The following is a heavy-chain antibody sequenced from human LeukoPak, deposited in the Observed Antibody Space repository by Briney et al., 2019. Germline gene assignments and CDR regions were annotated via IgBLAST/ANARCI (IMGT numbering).Heavy chain of an antibody. CDR3: AKRNILTGYYTN. Sequence: ASVKVSCKASGYTFTNYGISWLRQAPGQGLEWMGWISAYNGNTNYAQKLQGRVTMTTDTSTSTAYMELRSLRSDDTAVYYCAKRNILTGYYTNWGQGTLVTVSS. CDR2: ISAYNGNT. D-gene: IGHD3-9*01. J-gene: IGHJ4*02. CDR1: GYTFTNYG. V-gene: IGHV1-18*01.